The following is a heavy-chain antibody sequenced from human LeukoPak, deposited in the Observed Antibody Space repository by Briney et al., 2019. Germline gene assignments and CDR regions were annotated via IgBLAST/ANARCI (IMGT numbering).Heavy chain of an antibody. V-gene: IGHV4-39*07. Sequence: SETLSLTCTVSGGSISSSTYCWSWVRQPPGKGLEWIGCMYYSGSTYYSSSLKGRVTISLDTPKSQFSLKLSSVTAADTAVYYCARDNNWNDEGWFDPWGQGTLVTVSS. J-gene: IGHJ5*02. CDR1: GGSISSSTYC. CDR2: MYYSGST. D-gene: IGHD1-20*01. CDR3: ARDNNWNDEGWFDP.